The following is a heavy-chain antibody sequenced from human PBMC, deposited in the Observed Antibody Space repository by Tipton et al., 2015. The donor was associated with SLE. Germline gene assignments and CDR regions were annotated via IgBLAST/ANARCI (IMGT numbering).Heavy chain of an antibody. CDR2: IKQDGSEK. V-gene: IGHV3-7*01. Sequence: GSLRLSCAASGFTFSSYWMSWVRQAPGKGLEWVANIKQDGSEKYYVDSVKGRFTISRDNAKNSLYLQMNSLRAEDTAVYYCARELYKSSSGPYYYYYDMDVWGQGTTVTVSS. J-gene: IGHJ6*02. D-gene: IGHD6-13*01. CDR1: GFTFSSYW. CDR3: ARELYKSSSGPYYYYYDMDV.